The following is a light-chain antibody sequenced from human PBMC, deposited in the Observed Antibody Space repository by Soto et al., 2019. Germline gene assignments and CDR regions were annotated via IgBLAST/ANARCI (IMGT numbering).Light chain of an antibody. Sequence: EIVLTQSPATLSLSPGERATLSCRASQSVSSYLAWYQQKPGQAPRLLIYDASNRATGIPARFSGSGSGTDFTLTISSLEPEDFAVYYCQQRSNWPPITFXQGT. CDR2: DAS. J-gene: IGKJ5*01. CDR3: QQRSNWPPIT. V-gene: IGKV3-11*01. CDR1: QSVSSY.